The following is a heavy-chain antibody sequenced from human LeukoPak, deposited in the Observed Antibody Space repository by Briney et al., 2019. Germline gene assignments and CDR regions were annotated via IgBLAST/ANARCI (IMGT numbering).Heavy chain of an antibody. Sequence: ASVKVSCKASGYTFSGYYMHWVRQAPGQGLEWMGWISAYNGNTNYAQKLQGRVTMTTDTSTSTAYMELRSLRSDDTAVYYCARGGYDLVAGYFDYWGQGTLVTVSS. CDR1: GYTFSGYY. V-gene: IGHV1-18*04. CDR2: ISAYNGNT. D-gene: IGHD5-12*01. J-gene: IGHJ4*02. CDR3: ARGGYDLVAGYFDY.